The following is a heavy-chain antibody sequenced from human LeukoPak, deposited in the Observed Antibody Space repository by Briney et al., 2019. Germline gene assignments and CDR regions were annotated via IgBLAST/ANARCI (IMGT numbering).Heavy chain of an antibody. D-gene: IGHD6-19*01. J-gene: IGHJ6*02. Sequence: ASVKVSCKASGYTLTGYYMHWVRQAPGQGLEWMGWINPNSGGTNYAQKFQGRVTMTRDTSISTAYMELSRLRSDDTAVYYCGRVRVSLGEQWLVRSFNYGMDVWGQGTTVTVSS. V-gene: IGHV1-2*02. CDR1: GYTLTGYY. CDR3: GRVRVSLGEQWLVRSFNYGMDV. CDR2: INPNSGGT.